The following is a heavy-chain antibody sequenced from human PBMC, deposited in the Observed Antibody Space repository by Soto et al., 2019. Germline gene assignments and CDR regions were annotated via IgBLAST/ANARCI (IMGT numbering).Heavy chain of an antibody. V-gene: IGHV4-39*01. J-gene: IGHJ4*02. CDR3: ARLANDFWSGYYQYYFDY. D-gene: IGHD3-3*01. CDR1: GHSMSNTDYF. Sequence: SETLSLTCTVSGHSMSNTDYFWGWIRQTPWSDLQWIGSLFYTGRTYYNPSLLSRVTISADTSKNQFSLKLSSVTAADTAVYYCARLANDFWSGYYQYYFDYWGQGTLVTVSS. CDR2: LFYTGRT.